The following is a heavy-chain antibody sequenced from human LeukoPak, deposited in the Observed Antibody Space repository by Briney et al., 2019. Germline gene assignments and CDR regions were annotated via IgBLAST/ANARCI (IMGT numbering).Heavy chain of an antibody. CDR1: GGSFSGYY. J-gene: IGHJ3*02. CDR2: IKQDGSEK. CDR3: ARDIKLWVKAFDI. D-gene: IGHD5-18*01. V-gene: IGHV3-7*01. Sequence: PSETLSLTCAVYGGSFSGYYWSWVRQAPGKGLEWVANIKQDGSEKYYVDSVKGRFTISRDNTKNSLYLQMNSLRAEDTAVYYCARDIKLWVKAFDIWGQGTMVTVSS.